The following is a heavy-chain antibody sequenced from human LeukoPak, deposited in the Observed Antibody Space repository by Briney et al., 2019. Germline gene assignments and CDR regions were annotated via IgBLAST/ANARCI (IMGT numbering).Heavy chain of an antibody. CDR1: GGSFSGYY. CDR2: INHSGST. J-gene: IGHJ4*02. D-gene: IGHD6-13*01. Sequence: SETLSLTCAAYGGSFSGYYWSWIRQPPGKGLEWIGEINHSGSTNYNPSLKSRVTISVDTSKNQFSLKLSSVTAADTAVYYCAISRSSSWYRGFDYWGQGTLVTVSS. CDR3: AISRSSSWYRGFDY. V-gene: IGHV4-34*01.